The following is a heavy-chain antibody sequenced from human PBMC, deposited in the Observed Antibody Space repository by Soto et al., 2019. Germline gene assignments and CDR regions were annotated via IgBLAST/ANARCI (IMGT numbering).Heavy chain of an antibody. CDR1: GFSLSNAGMG. V-gene: IGHV2-26*01. J-gene: IGHJ5*02. CDR2: FFSTDEK. D-gene: IGHD5-18*01. CDR3: ASAADRPISDVWFEL. Sequence: SVPTLVNPTETLTLTCSVSGFSLSNAGMGVSWIRQPPGKALEWLAHFFSTDEKAYSSSLKTRLTISKDTSKSQVVLTMTNLEPVDTATYFCASAADRPISDVWFELWGQGKPVTVSS.